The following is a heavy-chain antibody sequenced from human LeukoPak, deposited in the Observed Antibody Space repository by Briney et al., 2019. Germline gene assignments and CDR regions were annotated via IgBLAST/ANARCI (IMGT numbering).Heavy chain of an antibody. V-gene: IGHV3-23*01. J-gene: IGHJ4*02. CDR2: ISGSGGST. CDR3: AILPGYSSGWYEVNY. CDR1: GFTFSSYA. Sequence: GGSLRLSCAASGFTFSSYAMSWVRQAPGKGLEWVSGISGSGGSTYYADSVEGRFTISRDNSRNTLYLQMNSPRAEDTAVYYCAILPGYSSGWYEVNYWGQGTLVTVSS. D-gene: IGHD6-13*01.